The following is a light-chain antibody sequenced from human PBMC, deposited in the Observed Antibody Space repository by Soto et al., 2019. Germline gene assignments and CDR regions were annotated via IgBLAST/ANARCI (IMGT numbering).Light chain of an antibody. V-gene: IGKV3-11*01. J-gene: IGKJ5*01. Sequence: EIVLTQPPATLSFSPGERATLSCRASQSVSTYLAWYQQKPGQAPRLLIFDTSNRATGIPARFSGSGSGTDFTLTISSLEPEDFAVYYCQQRSNWPPITFGQGTRLEI. CDR3: QQRSNWPPIT. CDR2: DTS. CDR1: QSVSTY.